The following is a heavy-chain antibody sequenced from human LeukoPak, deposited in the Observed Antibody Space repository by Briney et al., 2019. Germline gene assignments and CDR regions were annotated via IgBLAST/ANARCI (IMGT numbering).Heavy chain of an antibody. Sequence: GGSLRLSCAASGFTVSTNYMSWVRQAPGQGLEWVSVIFGGGGTSYADSVEARFTVSRDNSKNTLYLQMNSLRAEDTAVYYCASLRGMDVWGQGTTVTVSS. J-gene: IGHJ6*02. CDR2: IFGGGGT. V-gene: IGHV3-66*01. CDR3: ASLRGMDV. CDR1: GFTVSTNY.